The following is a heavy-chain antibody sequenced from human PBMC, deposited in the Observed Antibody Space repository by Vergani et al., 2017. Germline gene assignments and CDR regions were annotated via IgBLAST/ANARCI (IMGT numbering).Heavy chain of an antibody. Sequence: EVQLLESGGGLVQPGGSLRLSCAASGFTFSSYAMSWVRQAPGKGLEWVSALSGSGGSTYYADSVKGRFTISRDNSKNTLYLQMNSLRAEDTAVYYCAKDLVYYYYDSSGYTFDAFDIWGQGTMVTVSS. D-gene: IGHD3-22*01. CDR1: GFTFSSYA. CDR2: LSGSGGST. V-gene: IGHV3-23*01. J-gene: IGHJ3*02. CDR3: AKDLVYYYYDSSGYTFDAFDI.